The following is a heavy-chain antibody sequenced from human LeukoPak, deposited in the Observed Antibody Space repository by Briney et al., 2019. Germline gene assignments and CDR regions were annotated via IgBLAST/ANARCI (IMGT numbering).Heavy chain of an antibody. CDR1: GFTFSSYG. V-gene: IGHV3-33*01. CDR3: ARERNLNYLDY. Sequence: GGSLRLSCAASGFTFSSYGMHWVRQAPGKGLEWVAVIWYDGSNKYYADSVKGRFTISRDNSKNTLYLQMNSLRAEDTAVYYCARERNLNYLDYWGQGTLGTGSS. CDR2: IWYDGSNK. J-gene: IGHJ4*02. D-gene: IGHD1-14*01.